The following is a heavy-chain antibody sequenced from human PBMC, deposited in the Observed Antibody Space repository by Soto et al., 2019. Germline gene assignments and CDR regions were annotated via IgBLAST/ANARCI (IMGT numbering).Heavy chain of an antibody. J-gene: IGHJ4*02. CDR1: GFTFSNYW. Sequence: EVQLVESGGGLVQPGGSLRLSCAASGFTFSNYWMHWVRQAPGKGPVWVSRINTDGSTTNYADSVKGRLTISRDNAKNTLYLQTNSLEAEDTAVYYCARDLGGYASHWGQGTLVTVSS. CDR2: INTDGSTT. V-gene: IGHV3-74*01. CDR3: ARDLGGYASH. D-gene: IGHD3-16*01.